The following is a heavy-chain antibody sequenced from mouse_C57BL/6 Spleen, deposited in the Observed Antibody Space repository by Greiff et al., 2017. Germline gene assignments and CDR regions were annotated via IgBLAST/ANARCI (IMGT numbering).Heavy chain of an antibody. CDR1: GYTFTSYW. D-gene: IGHD1-1*01. CDR3: ARQGYGSIYWYFDV. J-gene: IGHJ1*03. Sequence: QVQLKQPGAELVRPGSSVKLSCKASGYTFTSYWMHWVKQRPIQGLEWIGNIDPSDSETHYNQKFKDKATLTVDKSSSTAYMQLSSLTSEDSAVYYCARQGYGSIYWYFDVWGTGTTVTVSS. CDR2: IDPSDSET. V-gene: IGHV1-52*01.